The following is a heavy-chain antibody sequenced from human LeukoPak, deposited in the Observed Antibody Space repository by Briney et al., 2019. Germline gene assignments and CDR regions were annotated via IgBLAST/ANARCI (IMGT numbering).Heavy chain of an antibody. Sequence: SETLSLTCTVSGGSLSSSSYYWGWIRQPPGKGLEWIGSIYYSGSTYYNPSLKSRVTISVDTSKNQFSLKLSSVTAADTAVYYCARVGCGGDCPLGGAFDIWGQGTMVTVSS. D-gene: IGHD2-21*02. CDR3: ARVGCGGDCPLGGAFDI. J-gene: IGHJ3*02. V-gene: IGHV4-39*07. CDR1: GGSLSSSSYY. CDR2: IYYSGST.